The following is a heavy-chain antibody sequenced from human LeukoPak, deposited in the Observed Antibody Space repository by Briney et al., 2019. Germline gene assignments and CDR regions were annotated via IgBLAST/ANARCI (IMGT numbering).Heavy chain of an antibody. V-gene: IGHV4-34*01. J-gene: IGHJ5*02. CDR3: ASHIVVVPAAFSAFGDPNWFDP. D-gene: IGHD2-2*01. Sequence: PSETLSLTCAVYGGSFSGYYWSWIRQPPGKGLKWIGEINHSGSTNYNPSLKSRVTISVDTSKNQFSLKLSSVTAADTAVYYCASHIVVVPAAFSAFGDPNWFDPWGQGTLVTVSS. CDR1: GGSFSGYY. CDR2: INHSGST.